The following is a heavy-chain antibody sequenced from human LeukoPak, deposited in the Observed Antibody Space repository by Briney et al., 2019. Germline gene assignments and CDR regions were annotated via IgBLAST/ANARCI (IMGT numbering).Heavy chain of an antibody. Sequence: SETLSLTCTVSGGSISGYYWSWIRQPAGKGLEWIGRIYTSGTTNYKPSLKRRLTMSVDTSKNQFSLKLSSVTAADMALYYCARQTRSGSYSGGFDSWGQGTLVTVSS. D-gene: IGHD3-10*01. V-gene: IGHV4-4*07. CDR1: GGSISGYY. CDR3: ARQTRSGSYSGGFDS. CDR2: IYTSGTT. J-gene: IGHJ5*01.